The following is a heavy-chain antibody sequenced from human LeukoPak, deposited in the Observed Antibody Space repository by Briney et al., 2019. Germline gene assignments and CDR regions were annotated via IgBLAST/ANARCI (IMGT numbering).Heavy chain of an antibody. CDR3: ARVFCSGGNCYRYFDY. V-gene: IGHV1-8*01. CDR1: GYTFTSYD. D-gene: IGHD2-15*01. CDR2: MNPNSGTT. J-gene: IGHJ4*02. Sequence: GASVKVSCKASGYTFTSYDINWVRQATGQGLEWMGWMNPNSGTTGFAQKFQGRITMTRDTSISTAYMELSSLRSEDTAVYYCARVFCSGGNCYRYFDYWGQGTLVTVSS.